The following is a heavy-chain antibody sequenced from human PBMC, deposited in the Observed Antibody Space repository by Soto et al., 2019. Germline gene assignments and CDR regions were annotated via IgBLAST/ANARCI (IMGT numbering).Heavy chain of an antibody. CDR3: ARGRQNWRRNDAFDV. V-gene: IGHV1-46*01. J-gene: IGHJ3*01. CDR2: IHPTGGAT. CDR1: GSTFSFYF. D-gene: IGHD1-1*01. Sequence: XSVKGSCXESGSTFSFYFMHLVRQAPGQGLEWVGLIHPTGGATSYPQKFQGSVSLTVDTSTSTFYMELRRLRSDDTAVYYCARGRQNWRRNDAFDVWGQG.